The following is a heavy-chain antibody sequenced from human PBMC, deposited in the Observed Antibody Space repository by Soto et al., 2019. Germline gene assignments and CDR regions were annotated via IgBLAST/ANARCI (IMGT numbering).Heavy chain of an antibody. CDR2: ISYDGSNK. J-gene: IGHJ4*02. CDR3: AKDYYYRDPRGYFDY. CDR1: GFTFSSYG. V-gene: IGHV3-30*18. Sequence: GGSLRLSCAASGFTFSSYGMHWVRQPPGKGLEWVAVISYDGSNKYYADSVKGRFTISRDNSKNTLYLQMNSLRAEDTAVYYCAKDYYYRDPRGYFDYWGQGTLVTVSS. D-gene: IGHD3-10*01.